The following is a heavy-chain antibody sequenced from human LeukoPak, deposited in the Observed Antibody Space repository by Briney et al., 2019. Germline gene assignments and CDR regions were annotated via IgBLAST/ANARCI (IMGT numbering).Heavy chain of an antibody. Sequence: PSETLSLTCTVSGGSISNSNYCWGWIRQPPGKGLEWIGSISYSGSTYYNPSLKSRVSISVDTSKNQFSLKVTSVTAADTAVFYCGRHYVDIRTVGASYYYYGLDVWGQGTTVTVSS. V-gene: IGHV4-39*01. CDR2: ISYSGST. J-gene: IGHJ6*02. CDR3: GRHYVDIRTVGASYYYYGLDV. D-gene: IGHD3-16*02. CDR1: GGSISNSNYC.